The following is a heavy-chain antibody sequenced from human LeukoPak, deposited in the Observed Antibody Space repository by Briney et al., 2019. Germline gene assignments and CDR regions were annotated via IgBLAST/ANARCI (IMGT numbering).Heavy chain of an antibody. J-gene: IGHJ4*02. CDR1: GYTFTNYD. D-gene: IGHD5-12*01. CDR2: MNPNSGNT. V-gene: IGHV1-8*01. CDR3: ARGSTVDTVATPLKY. Sequence: VSVKVSCKASGYTFTNYDIHWVRQATGQGLEWMGWMNPNSGNTGYAQKFQGRVAMTRSTSISTAYIELSRLRSEDTAVYYCARGSTVDTVATPLKYWGQGTLVIVSS.